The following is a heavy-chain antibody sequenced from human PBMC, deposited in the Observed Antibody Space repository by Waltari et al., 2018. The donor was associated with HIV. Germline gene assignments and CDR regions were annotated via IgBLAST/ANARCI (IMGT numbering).Heavy chain of an antibody. J-gene: IGHJ4*02. CDR3: ARRQQLTD. V-gene: IGHV3-7*01. CDR2: IKEDGSEI. Sequence: EVRLVESGGGLVQPGGSLRLSCAASGFPFSSSWMTWVRQAPGKGLEWVANIKEDGSEIHEVDSVKGRFTISRDNAKNSLYLQMNSLRAEDTAVYYCARRQQLTDWGQGTLVTVSS. CDR1: GFPFSSSW. D-gene: IGHD6-13*01.